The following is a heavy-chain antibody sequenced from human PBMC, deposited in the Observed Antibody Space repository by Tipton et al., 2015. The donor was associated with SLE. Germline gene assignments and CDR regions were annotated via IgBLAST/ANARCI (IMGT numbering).Heavy chain of an antibody. CDR3: ARGVVGVVKNFFDS. D-gene: IGHD3-3*01. Sequence: TLSLTCAVYGGSFSGYYWSWIRQPPGKGLQWIGEINRSGSTSYNPSLKSRVTISVDTSKNQFSLKLSSVTAADTAVYYCARGVVGVVKNFFDSGGEGTRVTVSS. CDR1: GGSFSGYY. V-gene: IGHV4-34*01. CDR2: INRSGST. J-gene: IGHJ4*02.